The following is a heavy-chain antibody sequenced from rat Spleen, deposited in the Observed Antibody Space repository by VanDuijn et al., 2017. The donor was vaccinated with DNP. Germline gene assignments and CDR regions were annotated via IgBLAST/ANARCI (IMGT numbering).Heavy chain of an antibody. Sequence: EVQLVESGGGLVQPGRSLKLSCATSGFTFSDYYMAWVRQAPTKGLEWVASISHDGVNTFYRHSVKGRFTISRDNSKTSLYLQMNSLRSEDAATYYCARDRGDPWWAMDAWGQGTSVTVSS. J-gene: IGHJ4*01. CDR1: GFTFSDYY. CDR3: ARDRGDPWWAMDA. CDR2: ISHDGVNT. V-gene: IGHV5-20*01. D-gene: IGHD1-1*01.